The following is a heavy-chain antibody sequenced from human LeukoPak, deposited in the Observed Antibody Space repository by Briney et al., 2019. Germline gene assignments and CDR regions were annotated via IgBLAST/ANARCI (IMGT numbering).Heavy chain of an antibody. Sequence: GASVKVSCKASGYTFFTYGITWVRQAPGQGLERMGWISAYNGDTNYAQNLQGRVTMTTDTSTSTAYMELRSLRSDDTAVYYCARGGHSNPCDYWGQGTLVTVSS. V-gene: IGHV1-18*01. CDR3: ARGGHSNPCDY. J-gene: IGHJ4*02. D-gene: IGHD4-23*01. CDR1: GYTFFTYG. CDR2: ISAYNGDT.